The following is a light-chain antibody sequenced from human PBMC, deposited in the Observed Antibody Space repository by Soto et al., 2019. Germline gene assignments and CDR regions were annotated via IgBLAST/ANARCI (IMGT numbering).Light chain of an antibody. Sequence: QSALTQPTSVSGSPGQSITISCTGNHNDIGTYDYVSWYQQHPGRAPRLLIYGVTTRPSGISDHFSASKSGLTASLTISGLQPEDEADYYCSSFTSDRIYVFGPGTKVTVL. CDR2: GVT. V-gene: IGLV2-14*03. CDR1: HNDIGTYDY. CDR3: SSFTSDRIYV. J-gene: IGLJ1*01.